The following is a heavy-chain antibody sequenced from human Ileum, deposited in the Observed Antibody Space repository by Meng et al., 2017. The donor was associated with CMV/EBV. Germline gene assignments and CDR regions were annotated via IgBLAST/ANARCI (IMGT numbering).Heavy chain of an antibody. V-gene: IGHV3-23*01. J-gene: IGHJ1*01. Sequence: GGSLRLSCAGSGFTFCSHDIAWFRQAPGKGLEWVSVVFCSDDSTHYTDSVRGRFSISRDKSKNTVYLQMNSLRVEDTAVYYCGKDFDSEVVGAHRGTGHWGQGTLVTVSS. D-gene: IGHD1-26*01. CDR1: GFTFCSHD. CDR3: GKDFDSEVVGAHRGTGH. CDR2: VFCSDDST.